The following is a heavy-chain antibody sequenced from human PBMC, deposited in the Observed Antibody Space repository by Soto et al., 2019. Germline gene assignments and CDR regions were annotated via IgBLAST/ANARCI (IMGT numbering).Heavy chain of an antibody. D-gene: IGHD2-15*01. CDR1: GYTFTSYD. V-gene: IGHV1-8*01. J-gene: IGHJ6*03. CDR2: MNPNSGNT. Sequence: ASVKVSCKASGYTFTSYDINWVRQATGQGLEWMGWMNPNSGNTGYAQKFQGRVTMTRNTSISTAYMELSSLRSEDTAVYYCARGVGYSSGGSCFLYYYYYYMDVWGKGTTVTVSS. CDR3: ARGVGYSSGGSCFLYYYYYYMDV.